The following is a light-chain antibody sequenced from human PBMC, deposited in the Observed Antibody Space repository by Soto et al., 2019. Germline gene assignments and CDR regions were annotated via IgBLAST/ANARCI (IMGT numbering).Light chain of an antibody. CDR3: HQNDNLPPT. V-gene: IGKV1-33*01. J-gene: IGKJ2*01. Sequence: DIQMTQSPSSLSASVGDRVTITCQASQDISNYLNWYQQKPGKAPKLLIYDASNLETGVPSRFSGSGSGTDFTFTISSLRPEDIATYYCHQNDNLPPTFGQGTKLEIK. CDR1: QDISNY. CDR2: DAS.